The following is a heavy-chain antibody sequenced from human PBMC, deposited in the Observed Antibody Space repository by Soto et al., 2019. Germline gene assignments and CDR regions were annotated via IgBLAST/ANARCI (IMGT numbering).Heavy chain of an antibody. Sequence: SETLSLTCTVSGGSISSSSYHWGWIRQPPGKGLEWIGSIYYSGSTYYNPSLKSRVTISVDTSKNQFSLKLSSVTAADTAVYYCARGVRYFDWLPTHYYYYYMDVWGKGTTVTVSS. J-gene: IGHJ6*03. V-gene: IGHV4-39*01. CDR2: IYYSGST. CDR1: GGSISSSSYH. D-gene: IGHD3-9*01. CDR3: ARGVRYFDWLPTHYYYYYMDV.